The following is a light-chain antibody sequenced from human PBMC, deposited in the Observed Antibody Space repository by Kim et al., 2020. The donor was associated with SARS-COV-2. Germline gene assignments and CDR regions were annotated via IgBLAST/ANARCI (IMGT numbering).Light chain of an antibody. CDR2: DVS. CDR1: SSDVGDYNS. J-gene: IGLJ2*01. Sequence: ISCIGTSSDVGDYNSVSWYQQHPGKAPKVTIYDVSKRPSGVPDRFSGSKSGNTASLTISGLQAEDEADYYCCSYAGSSYAGSYVVFGGGTQLTVL. V-gene: IGLV2-11*03. CDR3: CSYAGSSYAGSYVV.